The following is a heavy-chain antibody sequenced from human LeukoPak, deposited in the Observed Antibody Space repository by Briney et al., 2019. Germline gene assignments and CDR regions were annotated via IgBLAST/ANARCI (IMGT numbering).Heavy chain of an antibody. D-gene: IGHD3-22*01. J-gene: IGHJ4*02. Sequence: GGSLRLSCAASGFTFDDYAMHWVRQAPGKGLEWVSGISWNSGSIGYADSVKGRFTISRDNAKNSLYLQLNSLRAEDTALYYCAKDGQWLLRAYYFDYWGQGTLVTVFS. CDR2: ISWNSGSI. V-gene: IGHV3-9*01. CDR3: AKDGQWLLRAYYFDY. CDR1: GFTFDDYA.